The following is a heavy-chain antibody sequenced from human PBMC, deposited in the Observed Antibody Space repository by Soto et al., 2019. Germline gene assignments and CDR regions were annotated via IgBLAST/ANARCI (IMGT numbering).Heavy chain of an antibody. CDR3: ARSHLYYDSSGYPDY. Sequence: XXRLSCAASGFTFSSCAMGWVRQAPGKGLEWVSGISGNGGSTYYADSVKGRFTISRDNAKNSLYLQMNSLRAEDTAVYYCARSHLYYDSSGYPDYWGQGTLVTVSS. CDR1: GFTFSSCA. CDR2: ISGNGGST. J-gene: IGHJ4*02. D-gene: IGHD3-22*01. V-gene: IGHV3-23*01.